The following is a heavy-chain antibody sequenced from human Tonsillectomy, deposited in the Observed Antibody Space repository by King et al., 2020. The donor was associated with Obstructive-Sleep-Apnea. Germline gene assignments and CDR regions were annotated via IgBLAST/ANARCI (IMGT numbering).Heavy chain of an antibody. J-gene: IGHJ4*02. Sequence: QLVQSGGGVVQPGGSLRLSCAASGFTFSTYGLHWVRQAPGKGLEWVAFIWSDGSNTHYADSVKGRFTISRDTSKKTLYLQISSLRAEDTALYYCARDGISGIDYWGQGVLVTVSS. CDR1: GFTFSTYG. CDR3: ARDGISGIDY. CDR2: IWSDGSNT. V-gene: IGHV3-33*01. D-gene: IGHD1-14*01.